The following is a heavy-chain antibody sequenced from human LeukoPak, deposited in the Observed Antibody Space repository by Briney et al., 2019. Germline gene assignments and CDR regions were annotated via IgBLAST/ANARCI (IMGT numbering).Heavy chain of an antibody. CDR1: GGSISSYY. D-gene: IGHD3-22*01. CDR3: ARGAIDSSGYNYYFDY. J-gene: IGHJ4*02. CDR2: IYYSGST. V-gene: IGHV4-59*01. Sequence: SGTLSLTCTVSGGSISSYYWSWIRQPPGKGLEWIGYIYYSGSTNYNPSLKSRVTISVDTSKNQFSLKLSSVTAADTAVYYCARGAIDSSGYNYYFDYWGQGTLVTVSS.